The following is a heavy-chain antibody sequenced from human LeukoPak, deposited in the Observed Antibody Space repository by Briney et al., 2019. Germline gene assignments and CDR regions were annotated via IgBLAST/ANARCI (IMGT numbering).Heavy chain of an antibody. CDR1: GGSINNYY. V-gene: IGHV4-4*09. D-gene: IGHD2-2*01. CDR3: GGHPCSTNCKGGFDP. J-gene: IGHJ5*02. CDR2: IYTSGST. Sequence: SETLSLTCSVSGGSINNYYWSWIRQPPGKGLEWVGYIYTSGSTNYNPSLKSRVTISVDTSKNQVSLWLSTVTAADTAVYYCGGHPCSTNCKGGFDPWGQGALVTFSS.